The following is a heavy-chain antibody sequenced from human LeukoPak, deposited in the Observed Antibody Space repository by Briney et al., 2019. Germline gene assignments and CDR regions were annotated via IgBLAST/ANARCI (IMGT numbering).Heavy chain of an antibody. CDR3: ARDGGVAGISEYFQH. D-gene: IGHD6-19*01. V-gene: IGHV3-33*01. CDR2: IWYDGTNK. CDR1: GFAFSSFG. Sequence: PGGSLRLSCAASGFAFSSFGMHWVRQAPGKGLEGVAVIWYDGTNKYYADSVKGRFTISRDNSKNTLYLQMNSLRAEDTAVYYCARDGGVAGISEYFQHWGQGTLVTVSS. J-gene: IGHJ1*01.